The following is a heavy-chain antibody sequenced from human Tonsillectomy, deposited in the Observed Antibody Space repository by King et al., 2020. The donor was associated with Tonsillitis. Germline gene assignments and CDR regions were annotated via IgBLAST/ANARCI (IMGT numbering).Heavy chain of an antibody. V-gene: IGHV3-30*02. CDR1: GFTFSSYG. Sequence: VQLVESGGGVVQPGGSLRLSCAASGFTFSSYGMHWVRQAPGKGLEWVAFIHYDGGNEYYADSVKGRFTISRDNSKNTVYLQMNSLRAEDTAVYYCAKDRAAGIGDYWGQGTLVTVSS. J-gene: IGHJ4*02. CDR2: IHYDGGNE. D-gene: IGHD6-13*01. CDR3: AKDRAAGIGDY.